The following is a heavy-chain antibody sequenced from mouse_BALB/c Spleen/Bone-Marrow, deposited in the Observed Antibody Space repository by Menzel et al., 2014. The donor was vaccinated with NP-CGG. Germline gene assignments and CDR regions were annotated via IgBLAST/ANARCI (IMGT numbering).Heavy chain of an antibody. CDR1: GFNIKDTY. CDR2: IDPANGNT. V-gene: IGHV14-3*02. J-gene: IGHJ3*01. CDR3: ASYYYGSSSFAY. Sequence: VQLKDSGAELVKPGASVKLSCTASGFNIKDTYMHWVKQRPEQGLEWIGRIDPANGNTKYDPKFQGKATITADTSPNTAYLQLSSLTSEDTAVYYCASYYYGSSSFAYWGQGTLVTVSA. D-gene: IGHD1-1*01.